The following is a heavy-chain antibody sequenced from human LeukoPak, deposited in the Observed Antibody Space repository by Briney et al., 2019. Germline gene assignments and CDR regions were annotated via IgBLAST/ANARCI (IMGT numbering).Heavy chain of an antibody. V-gene: IGHV1-18*01. CDR1: GGTFSSYA. Sequence: ASVKVSCKASGGTFSSYAISWVRQAPGQGLEWMGWIIAYHGKANYAQKLQGRVTMTTDTSTSTAYMELRSLRSDDTAVYYCARDLSWHSNYEGEIDYWGQGTLVTVSS. CDR2: IIAYHGKA. J-gene: IGHJ4*02. CDR3: ARDLSWHSNYEGEIDY. D-gene: IGHD4-11*01.